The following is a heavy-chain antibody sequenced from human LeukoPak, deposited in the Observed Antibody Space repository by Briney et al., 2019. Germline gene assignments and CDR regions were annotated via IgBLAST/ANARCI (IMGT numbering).Heavy chain of an antibody. CDR3: ARQRGGSGWYYFDY. CDR1: GGSISSYY. D-gene: IGHD6-19*01. CDR2: IYTSGST. J-gene: IGHJ4*02. V-gene: IGHV4-4*09. Sequence: SETLSLTCTVSGGSISSYYWSWIRQPPGKGLERIGYIYTSGSTNYNPSPKSRVTISVDTSKNQFSLKLSSVTAADTAVYYCARQRGGSGWYYFDYWGQGTLVTVSS.